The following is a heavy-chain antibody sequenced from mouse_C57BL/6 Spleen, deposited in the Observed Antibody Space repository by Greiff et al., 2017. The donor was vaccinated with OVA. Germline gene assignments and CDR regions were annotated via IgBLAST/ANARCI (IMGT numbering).Heavy chain of an antibody. J-gene: IGHJ2*01. CDR1: GYTFTDYN. D-gene: IGHD2-1*01. CDR3: ARTVYYGNYDY. V-gene: IGHV1-22*01. CDR2: INPNNGGT. Sequence: VQLKESGPELVKPGASVKMSCKASGYTFTDYNMHWVKRSHGKSLEWIGYINPNNGGTSYNQKFKGKATLTVNKSSSTAYMELRSLTSEDSAVYYCARTVYYGNYDYWGQGTTLTVSS.